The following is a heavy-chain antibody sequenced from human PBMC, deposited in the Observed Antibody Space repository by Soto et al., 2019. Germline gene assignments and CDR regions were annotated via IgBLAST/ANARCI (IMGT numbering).Heavy chain of an antibody. J-gene: IGHJ4*02. CDR1: GFTFSSYA. V-gene: IGHV3-30-3*01. CDR2: ISYDGSNK. Sequence: QVQLVESGGGVVQPGRSLRLSCAASGFTFSSYAMHWVRQAPGKGLEWVAVISYDGSNKYYADSVKGGFTISRDNSKNMLYLNMNSRSVEETAVYYCGRSFGGNYGGFFHYWGEGTMVSVSS. CDR3: GRSFGGNYGGFFHY. D-gene: IGHD2-21*02.